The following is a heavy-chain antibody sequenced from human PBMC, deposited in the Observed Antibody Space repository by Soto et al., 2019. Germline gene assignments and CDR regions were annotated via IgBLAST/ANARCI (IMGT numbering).Heavy chain of an antibody. CDR3: ARVRYCSGGSCYPRFDP. CDR1: GGSISSGGYY. D-gene: IGHD2-15*01. V-gene: IGHV4-31*03. J-gene: IGHJ5*02. CDR2: IYYSGST. Sequence: QVQLQESGPGLVKPSQTLSLTCTVSGGSISSGGYYWSWIRQHPGKGLEWIGYIYYSGSTYYNPSLHSRGTISVDASKIQFSLKLSSVTAADTAVYYCARVRYCSGGSCYPRFDPWGQGTLVTVSS.